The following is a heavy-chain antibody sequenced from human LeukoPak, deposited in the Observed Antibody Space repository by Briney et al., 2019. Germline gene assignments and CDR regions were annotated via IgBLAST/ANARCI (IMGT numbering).Heavy chain of an antibody. CDR3: AKDISGGGTGAFDY. Sequence: PGGSLRLSCAASGFTFSSYAMTWVRQAPGRGLEWVSVISDSGGNTYYADSVKGRFTISRDNSRNTLYLQMHSLRSEDTALYYCAKDISGGGTGAFDYWGQGTLVTVSS. J-gene: IGHJ4*02. V-gene: IGHV3-23*01. CDR1: GFTFSSYA. CDR2: ISDSGGNT. D-gene: IGHD1-26*01.